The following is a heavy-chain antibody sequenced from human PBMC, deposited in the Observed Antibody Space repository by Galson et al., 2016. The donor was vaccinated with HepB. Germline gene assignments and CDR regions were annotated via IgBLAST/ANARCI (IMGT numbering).Heavy chain of an antibody. CDR1: GSTFATYS. CDR2: IGANYDYI. V-gene: IGHV3-21*01. Sequence: SLRLSCAASGSTFATYSMNWVRQAPGKGLEWVSSIGANYDYIYYAYSVEGRFTISRDNAENSLYLQMNSLRAEHTAVDDCARETGCSNTDSWGYFDPWGQGTLVTVSA. D-gene: IGHD2-2*01. CDR3: ARETGCSNTDSWGYFDP. J-gene: IGHJ4*02.